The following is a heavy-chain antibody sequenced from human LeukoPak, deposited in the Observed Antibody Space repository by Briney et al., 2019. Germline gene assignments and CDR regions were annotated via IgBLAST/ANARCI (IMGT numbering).Heavy chain of an antibody. J-gene: IGHJ2*01. CDR2: IYTGGRT. CDR3: ARVPDSNWYFDL. Sequence: GGSLRLSCAASGVTVSSNYMSWVRQAPGKGLEWVSVIYTGGRTHYADSVKGRFSVSRDSSKNMVYLQMSSLRAEDTAVYFCARVPDSNWYFDLWGRGTLLTVSP. V-gene: IGHV3-53*01. CDR1: GVTVSSNY. D-gene: IGHD2-15*01.